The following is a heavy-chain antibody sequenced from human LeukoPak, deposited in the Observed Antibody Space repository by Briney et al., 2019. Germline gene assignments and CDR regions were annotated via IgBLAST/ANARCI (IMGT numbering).Heavy chain of an antibody. J-gene: IGHJ4*02. D-gene: IGHD3-22*01. CDR1: GYTFTSYG. Sequence: GASVKVSCKASGYTFTSYGISWVRQAPGQGLEWMGWISGYNGNTNYAQKLQGRVTMTTDTSTSTAYMELRSLRSDDTAVYYCARVGAYYYDSSGYLGYWGQGTLVTVSS. V-gene: IGHV1-18*01. CDR3: ARVGAYYYDSSGYLGY. CDR2: ISGYNGNT.